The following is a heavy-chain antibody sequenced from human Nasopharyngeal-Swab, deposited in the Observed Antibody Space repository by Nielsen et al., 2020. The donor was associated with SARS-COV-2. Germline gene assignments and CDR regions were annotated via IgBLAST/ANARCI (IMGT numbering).Heavy chain of an antibody. CDR2: INHSGNT. D-gene: IGHD2-15*01. CDR3: ARRDPVVVVAALGIRLYDSTKFDP. CDR1: GGSFSDYY. J-gene: IGHJ5*02. Sequence: SETLSLTCAVYGGSFSDYYWSWIRQPPGKGLEWIGEINHSGNTNYNPSLKSRLTISVDTSKNQFSLKLSSVTAADTAVYYCARRDPVVVVAALGIRLYDSTKFDPWGQGTLVTVSS. V-gene: IGHV4-34*01.